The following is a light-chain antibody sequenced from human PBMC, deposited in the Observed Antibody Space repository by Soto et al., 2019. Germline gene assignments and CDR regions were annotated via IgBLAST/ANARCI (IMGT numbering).Light chain of an antibody. Sequence: DIQLNQSPSTLSASVEDRVPITCRASQTISSWLAWYQQKPGKAPKLLIYKASTLKSGVPSRFSGSGSGTEFTLTISSLQPDDFATYYCQHYNSYSEAFGQGTKVDIK. CDR2: KAS. J-gene: IGKJ1*01. CDR1: QTISSW. CDR3: QHYNSYSEA. V-gene: IGKV1-5*03.